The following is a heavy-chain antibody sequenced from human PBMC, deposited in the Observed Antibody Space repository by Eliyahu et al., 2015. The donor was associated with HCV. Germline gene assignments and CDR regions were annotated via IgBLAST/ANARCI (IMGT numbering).Heavy chain of an antibody. CDR2: TSYDGHDT. D-gene: IGHD5-18*01. Sequence: QAQLVESGGGVVQPGRSLKLSCXAXGFPFSDYGMHWVRRXPGEGVEWVAVTSYDGHDTKYSDSVKGRFTISRDNSNNTLFLEMTSLRVEDTATYFCAKCWDTSMYYYTFDVWGRGTTVTVSS. J-gene: IGHJ6*02. CDR1: GFPFSDYG. V-gene: IGHV3-30*18. CDR3: AKCWDTSMYYYTFDV.